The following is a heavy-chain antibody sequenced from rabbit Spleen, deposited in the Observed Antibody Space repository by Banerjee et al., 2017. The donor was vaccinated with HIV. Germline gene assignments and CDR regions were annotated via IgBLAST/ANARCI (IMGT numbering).Heavy chain of an antibody. Sequence: QELVESGGGLVQPGESLKLSCNASGFEFSNYYVSWVRQAPGKGLEWIGCINTATGKDVYANWAKGRFTISTTSSTTVTLKMTSLTAADTATYFCARDLAGVIGWNFSLWGPGTLVTVS. V-gene: IGHV1S40*01. J-gene: IGHJ4*01. D-gene: IGHD4-1*01. CDR3: ARDLAGVIGWNFSL. CDR2: INTATGKD. CDR1: GFEFSNYY.